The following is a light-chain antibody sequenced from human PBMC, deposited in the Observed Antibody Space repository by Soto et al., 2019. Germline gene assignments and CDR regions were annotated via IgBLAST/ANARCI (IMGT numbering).Light chain of an antibody. J-gene: IGLJ3*02. V-gene: IGLV2-14*01. CDR3: SSYTSRSTFGV. CDR2: AVS. Sequence: QSALTLPASVSGSPGQSITIACTGTSSDVDGYKYVSWYQQHPGKAPKLMIYAVSNRPSGVSNRFSGSKSGDTASLTISGLQAEDEADYYCSSYTSRSTFGVFGGGTKLTVL. CDR1: SSDVDGYKY.